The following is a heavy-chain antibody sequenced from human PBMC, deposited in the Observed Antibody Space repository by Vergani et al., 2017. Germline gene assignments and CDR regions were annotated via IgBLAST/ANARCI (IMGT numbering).Heavy chain of an antibody. CDR2: VDPEDGET. Sequence: EVQLVQSGAEVKKPGATMKISCKVSGYTFTDHYMHWVKQAPGKGLEWMGLVDPEDGETIYAEKFKGRVTIAADTSTDTAHLGLSSLSSEDTAVYYCATPQTVTTGGMEVWGQGTTVIVSS. CDR1: GYTFTDHY. CDR3: ATPQTVTTGGMEV. J-gene: IGHJ6*02. D-gene: IGHD4-17*01. V-gene: IGHV1-69-2*01.